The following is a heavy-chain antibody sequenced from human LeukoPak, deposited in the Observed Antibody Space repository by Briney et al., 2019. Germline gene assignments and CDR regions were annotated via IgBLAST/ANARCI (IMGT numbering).Heavy chain of an antibody. J-gene: IGHJ4*02. V-gene: IGHV1-46*01. D-gene: IGHD3-22*01. CDR1: GYTFTSYY. CDR3: ARAFHYYDIIGQGDY. CDR2: INPSGGST. Sequence: ASVKVSCKASGYTFTSYYMHWVRQAPGQGLEWMGIINPSGGSTSYAQKFQGRVTMTRDTSTSTVYMELSSLRSEDTAVYYCARAFHYYDIIGQGDYWGQGTLVTVSS.